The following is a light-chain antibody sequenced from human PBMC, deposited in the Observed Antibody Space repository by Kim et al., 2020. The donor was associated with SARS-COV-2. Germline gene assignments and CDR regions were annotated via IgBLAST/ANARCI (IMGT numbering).Light chain of an antibody. CDR2: TNN. J-gene: IGLJ3*02. CDR3: ASWDDSLKGWV. CDR1: ESNFGSNT. Sequence: GQRITISCAGSESNFGSNTVNWYQQVPGPAPKLLIYTNNERPSGVPDRLSGSKSGTSASLAISGLQSEDEANYYCASWDDSLKGWVFGGGTQLTVL. V-gene: IGLV1-44*01.